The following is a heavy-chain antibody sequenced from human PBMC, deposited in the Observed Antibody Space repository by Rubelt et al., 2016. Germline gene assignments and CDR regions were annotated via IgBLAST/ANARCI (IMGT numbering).Heavy chain of an antibody. Sequence: QVQLLQSGAEVKKPGSSVKVSCKASGGTFSSYAFSWVRQAPGQGLAWMGGIIPFFGRTHYAQKFQGRVTITADESRSSGYMELSRLGSEDTAVDYCARVGSSGVWGVWGQGTTVTVSS. CDR2: IIPFFGRT. D-gene: IGHD6-19*01. V-gene: IGHV1-69*01. CDR1: GGTFSSYA. J-gene: IGHJ6*02. CDR3: ARVGSSGVWGV.